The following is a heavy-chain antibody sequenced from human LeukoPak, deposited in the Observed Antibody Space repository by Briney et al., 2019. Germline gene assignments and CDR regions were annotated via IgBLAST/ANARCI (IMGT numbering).Heavy chain of an antibody. V-gene: IGHV3-23*01. Sequence: GGSLRLSCAASGFTFSSYAMNWVRQAPGKGLEWVSAVSAGDDTTYCADSVKGRFTISRANSKNTLYLQMNSLRAEDTAVYYCAKDMTSGDGYNNFDYWGQGTLVTVSS. CDR2: VSAGDDTT. D-gene: IGHD5-24*01. CDR1: GFTFSSYA. CDR3: AKDMTSGDGYNNFDY. J-gene: IGHJ4*02.